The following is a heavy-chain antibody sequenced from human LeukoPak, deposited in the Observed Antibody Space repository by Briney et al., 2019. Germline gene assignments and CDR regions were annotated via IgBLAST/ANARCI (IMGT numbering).Heavy chain of an antibody. J-gene: IGHJ4*02. CDR3: ARDTSGDYYDSSLSYFDY. D-gene: IGHD3-22*01. Sequence: PGGSLRLSCAASGFTFSSYWMSWVRQAPGKGLEWVANIKQDGSEKYYVDSVKGRFTISRDNAKNSLYLQMNSLRAEDTAVYYCARDTSGDYYDSSLSYFDYWGQGTLVTVSS. CDR2: IKQDGSEK. CDR1: GFTFSSYW. V-gene: IGHV3-7*01.